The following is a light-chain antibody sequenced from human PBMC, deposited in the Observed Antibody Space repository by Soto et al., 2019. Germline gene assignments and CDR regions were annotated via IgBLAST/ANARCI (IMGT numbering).Light chain of an antibody. J-gene: IGLJ2*01. CDR3: SSYTDTDNFVI. CDR2: EVT. Sequence: QAVLTQPASVSGSPGQSITISCTGTRRDVGGYNYVSWYQQYPGKSPKLLIYEVTHRPSGVSNRFSGSKSGNTASLTISGLQAEDEADYYCSSYTDTDNFVIFGGGTKLTVL. CDR1: RRDVGGYNY. V-gene: IGLV2-14*01.